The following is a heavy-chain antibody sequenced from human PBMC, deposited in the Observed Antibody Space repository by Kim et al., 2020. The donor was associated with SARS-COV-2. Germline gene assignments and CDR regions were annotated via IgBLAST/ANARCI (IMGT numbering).Heavy chain of an antibody. D-gene: IGHD3-10*01. CDR1: GGTFSSYA. CDR2: IIPIFGTA. J-gene: IGHJ6*02. CDR3: ARGFHRPGFDYYGMDV. Sequence: SVKVSCKASGGTFSSYAISWVRQAPGQGLEWMGGIIPIFGTANYAQKFQGRVTITADESTSTAYMELSSLRSEDTAVYYCARGFHRPGFDYYGMDVWGQGTTVTVSS. V-gene: IGHV1-69*13.